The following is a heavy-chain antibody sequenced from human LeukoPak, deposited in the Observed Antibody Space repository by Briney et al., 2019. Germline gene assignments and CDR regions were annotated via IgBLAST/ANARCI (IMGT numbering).Heavy chain of an antibody. CDR3: ARLRYSGYVKYYFDY. V-gene: IGHV4-59*01. CDR2: IYFSGST. CDR1: GGPISSYY. Sequence: SETLSLTCTVSGGPISSYYWSWIRQPPGKGLECIGYIYFSGSTNYSPSLKSRVTISVDTSKNQFSLKLTSVTAADTAVYYCARLRYSGYVKYYFDYWGQGTLVTVSS. D-gene: IGHD5-12*01. J-gene: IGHJ4*02.